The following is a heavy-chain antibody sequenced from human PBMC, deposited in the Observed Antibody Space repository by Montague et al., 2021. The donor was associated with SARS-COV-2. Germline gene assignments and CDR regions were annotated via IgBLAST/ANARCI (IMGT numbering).Heavy chain of an antibody. Sequence: SETLSLTCTVSGASVRTYYWSWIRQSAGKKLEWMGRLYTSGSTYXNPSFKSRVTMSLDTSKNLFSLNLSSMTATDTAVYYCVRDGADYSFAYYHEMDVWGQGIAVTVSS. V-gene: IGHV4-4*07. J-gene: IGHJ6*02. D-gene: IGHD5-12*01. CDR3: VRDGADYSFAYYHEMDV. CDR2: LYTSGST. CDR1: GASVRTYY.